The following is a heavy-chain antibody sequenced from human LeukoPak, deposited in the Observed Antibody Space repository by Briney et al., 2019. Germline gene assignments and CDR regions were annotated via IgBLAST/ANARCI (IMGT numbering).Heavy chain of an antibody. CDR3: VGSLPGGINFSYDY. Sequence: SVKVSCKASGGTFSTSSISWVRQAPGQGLECMGGIIIDLGTTNYARKFRGRVTITADESTTTAYMELNNLRTEDTAVYYCVGSLPGGINFSYDYWGQGTLVIVSS. D-gene: IGHD3-3*01. CDR1: GGTFSTSS. CDR2: IIIDLGTT. V-gene: IGHV1-69*13. J-gene: IGHJ4*02.